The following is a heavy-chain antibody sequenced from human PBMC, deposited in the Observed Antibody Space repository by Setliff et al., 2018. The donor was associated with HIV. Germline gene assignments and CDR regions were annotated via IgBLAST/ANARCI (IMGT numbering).Heavy chain of an antibody. CDR1: GYIFSNYG. CDR3: ARDREAGDWYFDL. Sequence: ASVKVSCKASGYIFSNYGISWVRQAPGQGLEWMGWISAYNGNINYAQKFQGRVTMTTDTSTSTAHMELRSLRSDDTAVYYCARDREAGDWYFDLWGRGTLVTVSS. D-gene: IGHD6-13*01. CDR2: ISAYNGNI. J-gene: IGHJ2*01. V-gene: IGHV1-18*01.